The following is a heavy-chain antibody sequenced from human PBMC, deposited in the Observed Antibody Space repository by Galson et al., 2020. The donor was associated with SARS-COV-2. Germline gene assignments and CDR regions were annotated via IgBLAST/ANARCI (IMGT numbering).Heavy chain of an antibody. CDR2: IKSKTDGGTT. J-gene: IGHJ3*02. CDR3: TTDQFDYVWGSYQHDAVDI. D-gene: IGHD3-16*02. V-gene: IGHV3-15*01. CDR1: GFTFSNAW. Sequence: TGGTLSLSCAASGFTFSNAWMSWVRQAPGKGLEWVGRIKSKTDGGTTDYAAPVKGRFTISRDDSKNTLYLQMNSLKTEDTAVYYCTTDQFDYVWGSYQHDAVDIWGQGTMVTVSS.